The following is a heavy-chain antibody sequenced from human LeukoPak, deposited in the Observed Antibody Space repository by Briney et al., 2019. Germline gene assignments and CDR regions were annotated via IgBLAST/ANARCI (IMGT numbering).Heavy chain of an antibody. V-gene: IGHV3-9*01. CDR2: ISWNSGSI. CDR1: GFTFDGYA. CDR3: AKPPYPTIVYAFDI. D-gene: IGHD5-12*01. J-gene: IGHJ3*02. Sequence: GGSLRLSCAASGFTFDGYAMHWVRQAPGKGLEWVSGISWNSGSIGYADSVKGRFTISRDNAKNSLYLQMNSLRAEDTALYYCAKPPYPTIVYAFDIWGQGTMVTVSS.